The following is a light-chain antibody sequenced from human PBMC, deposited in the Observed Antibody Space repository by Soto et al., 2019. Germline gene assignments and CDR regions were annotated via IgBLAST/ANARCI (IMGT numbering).Light chain of an antibody. V-gene: IGLV2-14*01. Sequence: QSALTQPASVSGSPGQSITISCTGTSSDVGGYNVVAWYQQHPGKAPKLMIYEVSNRPSGVSNRFSGSKSGNTASLTISGLQAEDEADYYCSSYTSSDTLVFGGGTKVTVL. CDR1: SSDVGGYNV. CDR3: SSYTSSDTLV. J-gene: IGLJ3*02. CDR2: EVS.